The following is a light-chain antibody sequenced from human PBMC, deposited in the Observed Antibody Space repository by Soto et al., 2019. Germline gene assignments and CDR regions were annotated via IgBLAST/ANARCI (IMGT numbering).Light chain of an antibody. CDR1: SSDVGGYHY. CDR3: ASYTSSDTVI. Sequence: QSALTQPASVSGSPGQSITISCTGTSSDVGGYHYVSWYQHHPGKAPKLMINDVTSRPSGVSSRFSGSKSGNTASLTISGLQAEDEAEYYCASYTSSDTVIFGGGTKLTVL. V-gene: IGLV2-14*01. CDR2: DVT. J-gene: IGLJ2*01.